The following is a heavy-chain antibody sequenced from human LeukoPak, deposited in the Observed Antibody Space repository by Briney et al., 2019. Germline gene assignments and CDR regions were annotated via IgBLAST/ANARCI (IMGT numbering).Heavy chain of an antibody. CDR3: AVNWGLSF. CDR1: GFTFRHYS. J-gene: IGHJ4*02. D-gene: IGHD7-27*01. Sequence: GGSLRLSCAASGFTFRHYSMNWVRQAPGKGLEWVSSISSSSTYIYYADSVKGRFTISRDNAKRTLYLQMNSLRAADTAVYYCAVNWGLSFWGQGTLVTVSS. CDR2: ISSSSTYI. V-gene: IGHV3-21*01.